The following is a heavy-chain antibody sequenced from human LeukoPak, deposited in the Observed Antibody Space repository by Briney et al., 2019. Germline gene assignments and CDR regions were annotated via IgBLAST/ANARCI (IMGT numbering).Heavy chain of an antibody. Sequence: GESLKISCKGSGYSFSNDWIGWVRQMPGKGLEWMGIIYPGDSDTRYSPSFQGQVTISPDKSISTAYLQWSSLGASDTAMYYCARRGCNGGSCYAYWGQGTLVTVSS. V-gene: IGHV5-51*01. CDR2: IYPGDSDT. CDR1: GYSFSNDW. D-gene: IGHD2-15*01. CDR3: ARRGCNGGSCYAY. J-gene: IGHJ4*02.